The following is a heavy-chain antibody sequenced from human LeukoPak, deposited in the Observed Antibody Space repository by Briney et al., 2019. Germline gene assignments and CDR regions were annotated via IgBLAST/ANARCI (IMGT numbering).Heavy chain of an antibody. Sequence: GGSLRLSCAASGFTFSSYWMSWVRQAPGKGLEWVANIKEDGSEKFYADSVRGRFTISRDNAKNSLYLQMNSLRAEDTAVYYCVTTVADVDLVATIHNVVSDFWGQGTLVTVSS. V-gene: IGHV3-7*03. CDR3: VTTVADVDLVATIHNVVSDF. CDR1: GFTFSSYW. D-gene: IGHD5-12*01. J-gene: IGHJ4*02. CDR2: IKEDGSEK.